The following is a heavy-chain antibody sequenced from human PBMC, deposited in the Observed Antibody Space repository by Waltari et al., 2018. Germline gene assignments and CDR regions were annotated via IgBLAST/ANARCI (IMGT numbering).Heavy chain of an antibody. CDR1: GYTFTSYD. CDR3: SRGTILRGHDY. J-gene: IGHJ4*02. Sequence: QVQLVQSGAEVKKPGASVKVSCTASGYTFTSYDINWGRQATGQGLEWMGGMNPNSGNTGYAQKFQGRVTITRNTSISTAYMELSSLRSEDTAVYYCSRGTILRGHDYWGQGTLVTVSS. D-gene: IGHD3-3*01. V-gene: IGHV1-8*03. CDR2: MNPNSGNT.